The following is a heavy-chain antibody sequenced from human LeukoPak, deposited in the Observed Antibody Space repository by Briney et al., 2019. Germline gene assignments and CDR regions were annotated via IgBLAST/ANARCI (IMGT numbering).Heavy chain of an antibody. CDR2: ISAYNGNT. J-gene: IGHJ5*02. Sequence: ASVKVSCKASGYTFTSYGISWVRQAPGQGLEWMGWISAYNGNTNYAQKLQGRVTMTTDTSTSTAYMELRSLRSDDTAVYYCARDLHPFYGDYVWFDPWGQGTLVTVSS. D-gene: IGHD4-17*01. CDR1: GYTFTSYG. CDR3: ARDLHPFYGDYVWFDP. V-gene: IGHV1-18*01.